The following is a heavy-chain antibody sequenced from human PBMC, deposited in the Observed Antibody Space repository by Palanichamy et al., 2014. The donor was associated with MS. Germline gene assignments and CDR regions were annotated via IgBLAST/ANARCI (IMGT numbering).Heavy chain of an antibody. CDR3: AKGGSYYYDSSGYFNI. Sequence: GFTFSSYAVSWVRPGSREGGWSGVSAVSGGGRSTYYADSVKGRFTISRDNSNNTLYLQMNSLRAEDTAVYYCAKGGSYYYDSSGYFNIWGQGTMVTVSS. J-gene: IGHJ3*02. V-gene: IGHV3-23*01. CDR2: VSGGGRST. D-gene: IGHD3-22*01. CDR1: GFTFSSYA.